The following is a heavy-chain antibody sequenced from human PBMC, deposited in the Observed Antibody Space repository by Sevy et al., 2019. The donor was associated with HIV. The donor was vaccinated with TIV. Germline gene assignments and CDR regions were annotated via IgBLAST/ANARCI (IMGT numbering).Heavy chain of an antibody. Sequence: ASVKVSCKASGYTFTSYAIHWVRQAPGQRLEWMGWINPGNGNTKYSQKFQGRVTITRDTSASTTYMELSSLRSEDTAVYYCAGSVIPTAIFDYWGQGTLVTVSS. CDR3: AGSVIPTAIFDY. D-gene: IGHD2-2*01. J-gene: IGHJ4*02. CDR2: INPGNGNT. CDR1: GYTFTSYA. V-gene: IGHV1-3*01.